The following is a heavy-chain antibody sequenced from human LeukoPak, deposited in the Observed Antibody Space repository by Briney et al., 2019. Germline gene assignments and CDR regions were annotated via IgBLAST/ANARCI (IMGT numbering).Heavy chain of an antibody. V-gene: IGHV4-59*01. CDR1: GGSISTYY. D-gene: IGHD3-3*01. Sequence: SETLSLTCTVSGGSISTYYWSWIRQPPGKGLEWIGYIYYSGSTKYNPALESRVTISVDTSQNQFSLKLNSAIAADTAVYYCARRRDFFDYWGQGTLVTVSS. J-gene: IGHJ4*02. CDR3: ARRRDFFDY. CDR2: IYYSGST.